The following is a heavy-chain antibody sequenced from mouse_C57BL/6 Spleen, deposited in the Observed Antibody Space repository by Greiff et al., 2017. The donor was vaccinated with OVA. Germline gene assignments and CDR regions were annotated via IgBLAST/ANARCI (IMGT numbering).Heavy chain of an antibody. CDR2: INPYYGTT. D-gene: IGHD2-4*01. CDR3: ARWNGSTMITAGGRDFDY. CDR1: GYSFTDYN. Sequence: EVQLQESGPELVKPGASVKISCKASGYSFTDYNMNWVKQSTGKSLEWIGIINPYYGTTSYNQKFKGKATLTVDQSSSTAYMQLNSLTSEDSAVYYWARWNGSTMITAGGRDFDYWGQGTTLTVSS. J-gene: IGHJ2*01. V-gene: IGHV1-39*01.